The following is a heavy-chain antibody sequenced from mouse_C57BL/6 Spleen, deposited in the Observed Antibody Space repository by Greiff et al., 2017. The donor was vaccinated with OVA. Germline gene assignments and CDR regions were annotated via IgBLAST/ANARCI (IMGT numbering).Heavy chain of an antibody. Sequence: EVKLVESGGGLVQPGGSMKLSCVASGFTFSNYWMNWVRQSPEKGLEWVAQIRLKSDNYATHYAESVKGRFTISRDDSKSSVYLQMNNLRAEDTGIYYCTGTTVVAPDAMDYWGQGTSVTVSS. CDR3: TGTTVVAPDAMDY. V-gene: IGHV6-3*01. D-gene: IGHD1-1*01. CDR2: IRLKSDNYAT. CDR1: GFTFSNYW. J-gene: IGHJ4*01.